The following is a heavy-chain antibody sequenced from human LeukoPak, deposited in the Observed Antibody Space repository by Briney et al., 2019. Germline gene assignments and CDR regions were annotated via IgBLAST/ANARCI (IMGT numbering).Heavy chain of an antibody. Sequence: ASVKVSCKASGYTFTTYGSSCVPQAPGQGLEWMGWISAYNGNTNYAQKLQGRVTMTTDTSTSTAYMELRSLRSDDTAVYYCARDRSYYYDSHGYPEHAQHWGQGTLVTVSS. D-gene: IGHD3-22*01. V-gene: IGHV1-18*01. CDR1: GYTFTTYG. CDR3: ARDRSYYYDSHGYPEHAQH. CDR2: ISAYNGNT. J-gene: IGHJ1*01.